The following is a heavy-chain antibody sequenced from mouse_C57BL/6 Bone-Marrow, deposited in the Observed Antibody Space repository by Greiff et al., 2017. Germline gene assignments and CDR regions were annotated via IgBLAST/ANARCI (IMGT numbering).Heavy chain of an antibody. CDR1: GYTFTSYW. CDR3: ARERGYYGSSSGYVDV. CDR2: IDPSDSYT. J-gene: IGHJ1*03. V-gene: IGHV1-69*01. Sequence: QVQLKQPGAELVMPGASVKLSCKASGYTFTSYWMHWVKQRPGQGLEWIGEIDPSDSYTNYNQKFKGKSTLTVDKSSSTAYMQLSSLTSEDSAVYYCARERGYYGSSSGYVDVWGTGTTVTVSS. D-gene: IGHD1-1*01.